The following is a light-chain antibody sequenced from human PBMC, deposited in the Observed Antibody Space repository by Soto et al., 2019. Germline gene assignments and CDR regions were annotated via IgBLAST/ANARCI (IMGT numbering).Light chain of an antibody. CDR3: SSYTSSSVRV. CDR2: SVS. CDR1: SGDVGGYNY. Sequence: QSVLSQPASVSGSPGQSITISCSGGSGDVGGYNYVSWFQHHSGKAPKLIIYSVSYRPSGISTRFSGSKSGDTASLTISGLQAEDEADYYCSSYTSSSVRVFGGGTKLTVL. V-gene: IGLV2-14*01. J-gene: IGLJ3*02.